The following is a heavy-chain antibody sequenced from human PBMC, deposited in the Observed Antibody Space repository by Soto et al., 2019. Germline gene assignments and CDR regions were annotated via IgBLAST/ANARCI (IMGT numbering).Heavy chain of an antibody. J-gene: IGHJ5*02. V-gene: IGHV2-5*02. CDR2: IYWDDEK. Sequence: QITLKEAGPTLVKPTQTLTLTCTFSGFSLSTSGVNVGWFRQPPGKALEWLARIYWDDEKRYSPSLKNSLTVTQNTSRNQVVLTMTNTDPVATATYYGAHRRLYSGSTTRHKNNNYFDAWGQGTLLPV. CDR1: GFSLSTSGVN. D-gene: IGHD3-10*01. CDR3: AHRRLYSGSTTRHKNNNYFDA.